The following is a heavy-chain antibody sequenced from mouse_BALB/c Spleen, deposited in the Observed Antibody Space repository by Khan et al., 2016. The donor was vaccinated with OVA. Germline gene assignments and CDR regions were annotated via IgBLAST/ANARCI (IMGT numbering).Heavy chain of an antibody. Sequence: QVQLKESGPELVRPGVSVKISCKGSGYIFTDYAMHWVKQSHAKSLEWIGLISTYSGNTNYNQKFKGKATMTVDKSSSTAYMELARLTSEDSAIXYCARPAYDGYYDYWGQGTTLTVSS. J-gene: IGHJ2*01. CDR3: ARPAYDGYYDY. CDR1: GYIFTDYA. D-gene: IGHD2-3*01. V-gene: IGHV1S137*01. CDR2: ISTYSGNT.